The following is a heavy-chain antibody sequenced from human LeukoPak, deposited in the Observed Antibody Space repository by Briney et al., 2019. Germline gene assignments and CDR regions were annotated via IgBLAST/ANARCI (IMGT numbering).Heavy chain of an antibody. Sequence: SVKVSCKASGGTFSSYAISWVRQAPGQGLEWMGGIIPIFGTANYAQKFQGRVTITADESTSTAYMELSSLKSEDTAVYYCARDPLTYCSSTSCHPDWGQGTLVTVSS. CDR1: GGTFSSYA. CDR2: IIPIFGTA. V-gene: IGHV1-69*13. J-gene: IGHJ4*02. D-gene: IGHD2-2*01. CDR3: ARDPLTYCSSTSCHPD.